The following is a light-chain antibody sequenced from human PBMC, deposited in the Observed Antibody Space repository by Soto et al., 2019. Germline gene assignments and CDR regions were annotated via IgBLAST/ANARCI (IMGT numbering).Light chain of an antibody. CDR1: QSLVYSDGKTY. J-gene: IGKJ5*01. CDR3: MQGIHWPIT. Sequence: DAVMTQSPLSLPVTLGQPASISCRSSQSLVYSDGKTYLNWFQQRPGQSPRRLIYKVSNRDSGVPDRFSGSGSGTDFTLKISRVEAEDVGVYYCMQGIHWPITFGQGTRLEIK. V-gene: IGKV2-30*01. CDR2: KVS.